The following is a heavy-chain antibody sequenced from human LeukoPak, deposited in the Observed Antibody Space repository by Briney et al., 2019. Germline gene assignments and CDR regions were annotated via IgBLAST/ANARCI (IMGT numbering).Heavy chain of an antibody. J-gene: IGHJ4*02. CDR1: GYIFTGYY. Sequence: EASVKVSCKASGYIFTGYYLHWVRQAPGQGLEWVGEINSNNGDTHYAQNFQGRVTMTRDTSISTAYMELSRLGSDDTAAYYCARDGDGYNLDWGQGTLVTVSS. D-gene: IGHD5-24*01. CDR3: ARDGDGYNLD. V-gene: IGHV1-2*02. CDR2: INSNNGDT.